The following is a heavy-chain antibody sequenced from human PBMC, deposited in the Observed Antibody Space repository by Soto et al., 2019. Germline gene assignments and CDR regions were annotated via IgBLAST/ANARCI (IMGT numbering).Heavy chain of an antibody. CDR3: AKDRKVVVVNPRDYGMDV. CDR1: GFTFSSYA. Sequence: PGGSLRLSCAASGFTFSSYAMSWVRQAPGKGLEWASAISGSGGSTYYADSVKGRFTISRDNSKNTLYLQMNSLRAEDTAVYYCAKDRKVVVVNPRDYGMDVWGQGTTVTVSS. J-gene: IGHJ6*02. CDR2: ISGSGGST. D-gene: IGHD3-22*01. V-gene: IGHV3-23*01.